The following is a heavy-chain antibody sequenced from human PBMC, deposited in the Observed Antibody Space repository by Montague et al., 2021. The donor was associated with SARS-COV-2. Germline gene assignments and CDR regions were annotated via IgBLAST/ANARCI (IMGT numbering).Heavy chain of an antibody. CDR2: TSTSGNM. CDR3: ARDTEVEIRTYSYYKMDV. V-gene: IGHV4-61*02. D-gene: IGHD5-12*01. CDR1: GGSVNSGNYY. Sequence: TLSLTCTVSGGSVNSGNYYWSWIRQPAGKRLEWMGRTSTSGNMNYNPSLKSRLSILVGTSKNQFSLNLRSVTAADTAVYYCARDTEVEIRTYSYYKMDVWGLGTTVTVSS. J-gene: IGHJ6*01.